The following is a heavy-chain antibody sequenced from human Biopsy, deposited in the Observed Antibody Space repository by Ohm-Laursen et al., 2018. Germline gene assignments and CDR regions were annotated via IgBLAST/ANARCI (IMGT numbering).Heavy chain of an antibody. Sequence: SLRLSCTASGLKFSTYVMSWVRQAPGKGLEWISYISRSSSTIYYADSVKGRFTISRDNGKNSMFLQMSSLTAEDTAVYFCARGVYDTTEFFFGLDVWGQGTTVTVSS. D-gene: IGHD5/OR15-5a*01. J-gene: IGHJ6*02. CDR2: ISRSSSTI. CDR3: ARGVYDTTEFFFGLDV. V-gene: IGHV3-48*01. CDR1: GLKFSTYV.